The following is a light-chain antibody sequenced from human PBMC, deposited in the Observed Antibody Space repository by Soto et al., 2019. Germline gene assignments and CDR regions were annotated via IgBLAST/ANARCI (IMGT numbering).Light chain of an antibody. V-gene: IGLV1-36*01. CDR1: NVGNKA. Sequence: QSVLTQPPSVSEAPGQRVTISCSGSNVGNKAVNWYQQLPGKAPKLLLYYDDMLSSGVSDRFSGSKSGTSASLAISGLQNDDDGDYYCAIGDDSVDGWVFGGGTKLTVL. J-gene: IGLJ3*02. CDR2: YDD. CDR3: AIGDDSVDGWV.